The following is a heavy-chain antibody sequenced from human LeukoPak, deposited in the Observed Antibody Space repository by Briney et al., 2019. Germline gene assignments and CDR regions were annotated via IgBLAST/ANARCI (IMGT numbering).Heavy chain of an antibody. CDR1: GGSISSGSYY. CDR2: IYTSGST. Sequence: SETLSLTCTVSGGSISSGSYYWSWIRQPAGKGLEWIGRIYTSGSTNYNPSLKSRVTISVDTSKNQFSLKLSSVTAADTAVYYCARQFRDYYGSGSYYNPYDYWGQGTLVTVSS. V-gene: IGHV4-61*02. J-gene: IGHJ4*02. CDR3: ARQFRDYYGSGSYYNPYDY. D-gene: IGHD3-10*01.